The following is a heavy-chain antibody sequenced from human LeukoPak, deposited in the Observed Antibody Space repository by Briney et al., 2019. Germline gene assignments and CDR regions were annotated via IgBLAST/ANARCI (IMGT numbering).Heavy chain of an antibody. J-gene: IGHJ5*02. CDR2: IIPIRGIA. Sequence: GSSVKVSCKASGCAFSSYAISWVRQAPGQGLEWMGRIIPIRGIANYAQKFQGRVTITADKSTCTAYMELSSLRSEDTAVYYCARGSDGYIHGWFDPWGQGTLVTVSS. CDR3: ARGSDGYIHGWFDP. V-gene: IGHV1-69*04. D-gene: IGHD5-24*01. CDR1: GCAFSSYA.